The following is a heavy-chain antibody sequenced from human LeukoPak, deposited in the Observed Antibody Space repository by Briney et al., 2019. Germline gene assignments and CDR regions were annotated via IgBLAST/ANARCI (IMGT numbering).Heavy chain of an antibody. CDR1: GFTFSSYA. Sequence: LSGGSLRLSCAASGFTFSSYAMSWVRQVPGKGLEWVSSISASGGVTHYADSVKGRFTISRDNSKNTLYLQRSSLRAEDTAVYYCARGGGLDVWGQGATVTVSS. D-gene: IGHD3-16*01. V-gene: IGHV3-23*01. CDR2: ISASGGVT. J-gene: IGHJ6*02. CDR3: ARGGGLDV.